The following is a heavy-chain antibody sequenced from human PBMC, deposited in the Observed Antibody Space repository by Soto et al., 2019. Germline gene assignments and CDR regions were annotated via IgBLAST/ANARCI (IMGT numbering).Heavy chain of an antibody. Sequence: SVKVSCKASGGTFRSYAISWVRQAPGQGLEWMGGIIPIFGTANYAQKFQGRVTITADKSTSTAYMELSSLRSEDTAVYYCARDRGENGDPPYYFDYWGQGTLVTVSS. V-gene: IGHV1-69*06. CDR1: GGTFRSYA. CDR3: ARDRGENGDPPYYFDY. D-gene: IGHD4-17*01. CDR2: IIPIFGTA. J-gene: IGHJ4*02.